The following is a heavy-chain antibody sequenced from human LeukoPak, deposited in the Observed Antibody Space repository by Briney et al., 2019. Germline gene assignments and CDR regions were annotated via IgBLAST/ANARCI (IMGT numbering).Heavy chain of an antibody. CDR3: ARVGYSSSSFPFDY. J-gene: IGHJ4*02. Sequence: PSETLSLTCAVYGGSFSGYYWSWIRQPPGKGLEWIGEINHSGSTNHNPSLKSRVTISVDTSKNQFSLKLSSVTAADTAVYYCARVGYSSSSFPFDYWGQGTLVTVSS. CDR2: INHSGST. D-gene: IGHD6-6*01. CDR1: GGSFSGYY. V-gene: IGHV4-34*01.